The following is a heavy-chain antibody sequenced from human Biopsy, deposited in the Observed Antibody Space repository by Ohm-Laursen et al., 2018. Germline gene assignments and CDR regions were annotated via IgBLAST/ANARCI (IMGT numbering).Heavy chain of an antibody. Sequence: ASVKVSCNVSGYTLTELSMHWVRQAPGRGLEWMGGFAPENGKTICAQKFQGRVTMTEDTSTDTAYMELSSLRSEDTAVYYCAADINVWNVNYWGQGTQVTVSS. CDR2: FAPENGKT. J-gene: IGHJ4*02. CDR3: AADINVWNVNY. V-gene: IGHV1-24*01. D-gene: IGHD1-1*01. CDR1: GYTLTELS.